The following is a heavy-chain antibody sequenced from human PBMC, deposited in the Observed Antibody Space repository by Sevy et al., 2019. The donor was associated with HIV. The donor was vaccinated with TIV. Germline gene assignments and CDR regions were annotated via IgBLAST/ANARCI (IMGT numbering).Heavy chain of an antibody. CDR2: IKQDGSEK. CDR1: GFTFSKYW. D-gene: IGHD3-10*01. V-gene: IGHV3-7*01. J-gene: IGHJ4*02. Sequence: GGSLRLSCAASGFTFSKYWMSWVRQAPGKGLEWVANIKQDGSEKYYVDSVKGRFTISRDNGKNSLYLQMNSLRAEDTAVYYCARETGSSHFDYWGQGTLVTVSS. CDR3: ARETGSSHFDY.